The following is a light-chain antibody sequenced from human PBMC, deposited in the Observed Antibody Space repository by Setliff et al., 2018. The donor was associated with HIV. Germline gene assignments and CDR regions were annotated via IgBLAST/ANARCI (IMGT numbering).Light chain of an antibody. J-gene: IGLJ1*01. V-gene: IGLV2-11*01. Sequence: QSALAQPRSVSGSPGQSVTISCTGASSDVGGYDSVSWYQQHPGKAPKLMIYDVIKRPSGVPDRFSGSKSGNTASLTISGLQAEDEADYYCYSYADSYTSLYAFGTGTKVTVL. CDR2: DVI. CDR3: YSYADSYTSLYA. CDR1: SSDVGGYDS.